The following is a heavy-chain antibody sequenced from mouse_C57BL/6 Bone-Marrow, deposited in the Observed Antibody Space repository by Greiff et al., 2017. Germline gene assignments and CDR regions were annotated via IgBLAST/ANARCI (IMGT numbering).Heavy chain of an antibody. CDR2: ISSGSSTI. CDR1: GFTFSDYG. J-gene: IGHJ2*01. CDR3: ARGGDFDY. Sequence: DVKLVESGGGLVKPGGSLKLSCAASGFTFSDYGMHWVRQAPETGLEWVAYISSGSSTIYYADTVKGRFTISRDNAKNTLFLQMTSLRSEDTAMYYCARGGDFDYWGQGTTLTVSS. V-gene: IGHV5-17*01.